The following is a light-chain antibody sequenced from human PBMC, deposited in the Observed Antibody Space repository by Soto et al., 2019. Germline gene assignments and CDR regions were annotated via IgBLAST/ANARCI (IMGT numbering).Light chain of an antibody. CDR1: SSDVGRYNF. V-gene: IGLV2-14*01. CDR3: SSYRSSSKLFV. J-gene: IGLJ1*01. CDR2: DVN. Sequence: QSALTQPASVSGSPGQSITISCTGTSSDVGRYNFVSWYQQHPGKAPKLMIYDVNNRPSGVSNRFSGSKSGNTASLTISGLQAEDEAEYYCSSYRSSSKLFVFGPWNKLTVL.